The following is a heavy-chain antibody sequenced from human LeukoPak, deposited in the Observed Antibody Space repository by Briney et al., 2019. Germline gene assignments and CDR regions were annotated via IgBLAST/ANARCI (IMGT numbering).Heavy chain of an antibody. Sequence: GASVKVSCEASGYTFTSDYMHWVRQAPGQGLEWMGIINPSGGSTSYAQKFQGRVTMTRDTSTSTVYMELSSLRSEDTAVYYCARATMVRGADDAFDIWGQGTMVTVSS. D-gene: IGHD3-10*01. CDR1: GYTFTSDY. CDR2: INPSGGST. V-gene: IGHV1-46*01. CDR3: ARATMVRGADDAFDI. J-gene: IGHJ3*02.